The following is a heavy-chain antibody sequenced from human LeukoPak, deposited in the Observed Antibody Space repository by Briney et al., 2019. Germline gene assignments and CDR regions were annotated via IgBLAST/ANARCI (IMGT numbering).Heavy chain of an antibody. V-gene: IGHV4-30-2*01. CDR1: GGSISSGGYY. CDR2: IYHSGST. CDR3: ARGGKWELPDY. D-gene: IGHD1-26*01. J-gene: IGHJ4*02. Sequence: PSQTLSLTCAVSGGSISSGGYYWSWIRQPPGKGLEWIGYIYHSGSTYYNPSLKSRVTISVDRSKNQFSLKLSSVTAADTAVYYCARGGKWELPDYWSQGTLVTVSS.